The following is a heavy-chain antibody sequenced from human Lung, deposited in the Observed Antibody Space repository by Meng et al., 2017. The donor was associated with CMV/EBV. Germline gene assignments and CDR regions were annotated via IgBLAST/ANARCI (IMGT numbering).Heavy chain of an antibody. CDR2: IYSGGST. Sequence: GESLKISCAASGFTVSSNYMSWVRQAPGKGLEWVSVIYSGGSTYYADSVKGRFTISRDNSKNTLYLQMNSLRAEDTAVYYCARNYDILTGPEVWGQGTTVTVSS. D-gene: IGHD3-9*01. V-gene: IGHV3-66*02. J-gene: IGHJ6*02. CDR3: ARNYDILTGPEV. CDR1: GFTVSSNY.